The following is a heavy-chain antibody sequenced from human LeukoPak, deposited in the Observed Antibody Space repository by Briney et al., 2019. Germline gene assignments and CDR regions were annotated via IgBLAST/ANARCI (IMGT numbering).Heavy chain of an antibody. Sequence: SETLSLTCTVSGYSISSGYYWGWIRRPPRKGLEWIGSIYHSGSTYYNPSLKSRVTISVDTSKNQFSLKLSSVTAADTAVYYCARAYRSQSGYYYVNYYMDVWGKGTTVTVSS. CDR1: GYSISSGYY. CDR3: ARAYRSQSGYYYVNYYMDV. D-gene: IGHD3-22*01. CDR2: IYHSGST. V-gene: IGHV4-38-2*02. J-gene: IGHJ6*03.